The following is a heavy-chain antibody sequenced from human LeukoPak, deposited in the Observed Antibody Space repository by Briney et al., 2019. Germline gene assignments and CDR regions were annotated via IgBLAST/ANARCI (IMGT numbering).Heavy chain of an antibody. CDR2: MNPNSGNT. CDR3: ARGRKITPTLFDY. D-gene: IGHD3-16*01. J-gene: IGHJ4*02. V-gene: IGHV1-8*01. CDR1: GYTFTSYD. Sequence: ASVKVSCKASGYTFTSYDINWVRQATGQGLEWMGWMNPNSGNTGYAQKFQGSVTMTRNTSISTAYMELSSLRSEDTAVYYCARGRKITPTLFDYWGQGTLVTVSS.